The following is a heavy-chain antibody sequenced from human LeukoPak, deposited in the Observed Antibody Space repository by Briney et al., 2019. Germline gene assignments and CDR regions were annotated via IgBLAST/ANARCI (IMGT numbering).Heavy chain of an antibody. CDR3: AELGITMIGGV. CDR2: FSSSGSTI. CDR1: GFTFSSYE. Sequence: GGSLRLSFAASGFTFSSYEMNWVRQPPGKGLEWVSYFSSSGSTIYYPDSVKGRFTISRDKAKNSLYLQMNSLRAEDTAVYYCAELGITMIGGVWGKGATVTISS. J-gene: IGHJ6*04. V-gene: IGHV3-48*03. D-gene: IGHD3-10*02.